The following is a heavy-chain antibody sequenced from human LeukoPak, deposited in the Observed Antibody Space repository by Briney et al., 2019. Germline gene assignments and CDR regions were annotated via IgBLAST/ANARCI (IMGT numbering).Heavy chain of an antibody. Sequence: ASVKVSCKASGYTFTSYDINWVRQATGQGLEWMGWMNPNSGNTGYAQKFQGRVTMARNTSISTAYMELSSLRSEDTAVYYCARGLYSDYGMDVWGQGTTVTVSS. D-gene: IGHD2-15*01. V-gene: IGHV1-8*01. J-gene: IGHJ6*02. CDR2: MNPNSGNT. CDR1: GYTFTSYD. CDR3: ARGLYSDYGMDV.